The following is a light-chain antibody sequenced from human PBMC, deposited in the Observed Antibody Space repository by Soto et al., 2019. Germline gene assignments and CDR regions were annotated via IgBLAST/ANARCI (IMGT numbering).Light chain of an antibody. J-gene: IGKJ1*01. CDR1: QTIGSW. CDR2: DAS. Sequence: DIQMTQSPSTLSASVGDRVTISCRASQTIGSWLAWYQQKPGKAPKLLIYDASRLESGVPSNFSGSGSETQFALTISGLQPDDFATYYCQQYNSYSWTFGQGTKVDIX. V-gene: IGKV1-5*01. CDR3: QQYNSYSWT.